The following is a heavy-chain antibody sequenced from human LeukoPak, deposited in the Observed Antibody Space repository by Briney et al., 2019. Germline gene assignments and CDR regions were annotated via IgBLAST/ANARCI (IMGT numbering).Heavy chain of an antibody. CDR3: ARKPYYYGSGRIGFDP. CDR2: INHSGST. Sequence: SETLSLTYAVYGGSFSGYYWSWIRQPPGKGLEWIGEINHSGSTNYNPSLKSRVTISVDTSKNQFSLKLSSVTAADTAVYYCARKPYYYGSGRIGFDPWGQGTLVTVSS. D-gene: IGHD3-10*01. CDR1: GGSFSGYY. J-gene: IGHJ5*02. V-gene: IGHV4-34*01.